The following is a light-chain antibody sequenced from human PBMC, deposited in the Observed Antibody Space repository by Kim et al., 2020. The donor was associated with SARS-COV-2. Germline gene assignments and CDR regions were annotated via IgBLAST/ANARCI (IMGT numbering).Light chain of an antibody. CDR3: LAWDSSLCAYV. J-gene: IGLJ1*01. Sequence: RQTATLTCTGNNNNVGNEGAAWLQQHQGHPPKLLSFRNNNRPSGISERLSASRSGNTASLTITGLQPEDEADYYCLAWDSSLCAYVFGTGTKVTVL. CDR2: RNN. V-gene: IGLV10-54*01. CDR1: NNNVGNEG.